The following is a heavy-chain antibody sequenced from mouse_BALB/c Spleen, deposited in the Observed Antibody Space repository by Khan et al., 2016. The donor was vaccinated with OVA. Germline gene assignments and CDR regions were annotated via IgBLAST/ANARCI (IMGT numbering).Heavy chain of an antibody. CDR3: ATSYFYGYYFDY. V-gene: IGHV5-17*02. CDR2: ISGDSNTI. Sequence: EVELVESGGGLVQPGGSRKLSCAASGFTFSSYGMHWVRQAPERGLVWVAYISGDSNTIYYAATVKGRFTISRDNPRNTLFLQMTSLMSEDTAMYYCATSYFYGYYFDYWGPGTTLTVSS. CDR1: GFTFSSYG. J-gene: IGHJ2*01. D-gene: IGHD1-1*01.